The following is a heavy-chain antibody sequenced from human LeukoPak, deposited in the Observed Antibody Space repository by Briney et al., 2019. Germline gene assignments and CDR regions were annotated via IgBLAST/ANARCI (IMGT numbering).Heavy chain of an antibody. J-gene: IGHJ4*02. Sequence: PSETLSLTCTVSGGSISSYYWSWIRQPPGKGLEWIGYIYDSGTTNYNPSLKSRVTISVDTSKNQFSLTLSSVTAADTAVYYCARVPISLYYFDYWGQGILVAVSS. V-gene: IGHV4-59*08. CDR3: ARVPISLYYFDY. CDR1: GGSISSYY. CDR2: IYDSGTT. D-gene: IGHD1-1*01.